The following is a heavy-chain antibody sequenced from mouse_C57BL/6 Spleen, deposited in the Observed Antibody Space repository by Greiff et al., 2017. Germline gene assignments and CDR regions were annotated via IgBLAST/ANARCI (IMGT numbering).Heavy chain of an antibody. CDR1: GFTFSSYA. Sequence: EVKLQESGAGLVKPGGSLKLSCEASGFTFSSYAMSWVRQTPEKRLEWVAYISSGGDYSYYADTVKGRFTISRATARNTLYLQMSRLKAEDTAMYYCTSDRGGYYNWFAYWGQGTLVTVSA. CDR2: ISSGGDYS. J-gene: IGHJ3*01. V-gene: IGHV5-9-1*02. CDR3: TSDRGGYYNWFAY. D-gene: IGHD2-3*01.